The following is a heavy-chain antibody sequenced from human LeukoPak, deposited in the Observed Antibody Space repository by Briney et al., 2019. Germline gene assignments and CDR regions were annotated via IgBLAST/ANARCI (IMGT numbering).Heavy chain of an antibody. CDR2: IKQDGSEK. J-gene: IGHJ3*02. CDR3: AREAYDSSGRTQHHDAFDI. D-gene: IGHD3-22*01. V-gene: IGHV3-7*01. CDR1: GFTFSSYW. Sequence: GGSLRLSCAASGFTFSSYWMSWVRQAPGKGLEWLANIKQDGSEKYYVDSVKGRFTISRDNAKNSLYLQMNSLRAEDTAVYYCAREAYDSSGRTQHHDAFDIWGQGTMVTVSS.